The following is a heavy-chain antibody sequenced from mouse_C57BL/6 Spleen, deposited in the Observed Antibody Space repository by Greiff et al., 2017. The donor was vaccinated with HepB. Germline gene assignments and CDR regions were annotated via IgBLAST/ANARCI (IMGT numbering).Heavy chain of an antibody. Sequence: VQLQQPGAELVRPGSSVKLSCKASGYTFTSYWMDWVKQRPGQGLEWIGNIYPSDSETHYNQKFKDKATLTVDKSSSTAYMQLSSLTSEDSAVYYCAREGGSSHWYFDVWGTGTTVTVSS. CDR1: GYTFTSYW. V-gene: IGHV1-61*01. CDR3: AREGGSSHWYFDV. J-gene: IGHJ1*03. D-gene: IGHD1-1*01. CDR2: IYPSDSET.